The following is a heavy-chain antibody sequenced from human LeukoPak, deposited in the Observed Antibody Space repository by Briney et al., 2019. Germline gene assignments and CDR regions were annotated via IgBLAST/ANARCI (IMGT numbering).Heavy chain of an antibody. J-gene: IGHJ4*02. CDR3: ARDSRGYFWSGPRFDY. V-gene: IGHV1-18*01. D-gene: IGHD3-3*01. CDR1: GYTFTSYG. Sequence: GASVKVSCKASGYTFTSYGISWVRQAPGQGLEWMGWISAYNGNTNYAQKLQGRVTMTTDTSTSTAYMELRSLRSDDTAVYYCARDSRGYFWSGPRFDYRGQGTLVTVSS. CDR2: ISAYNGNT.